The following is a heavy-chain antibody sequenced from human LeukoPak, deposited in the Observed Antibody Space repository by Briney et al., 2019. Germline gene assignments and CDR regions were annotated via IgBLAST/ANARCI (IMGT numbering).Heavy chain of an antibody. Sequence: GGSLRLSCAASGFTFSTFAMIWVRQPPGKGLEWVSSIFPSGGEIHYADSVKGRFTISRDNSKNTLYLQMNSLRAEDTAVYYCAKDQDYGDYVSWFDPWGQGTLVTVSS. CDR3: AKDQDYGDYVSWFDP. CDR2: IFPSGGEI. CDR1: GFTFSTFA. V-gene: IGHV3-23*01. J-gene: IGHJ5*02. D-gene: IGHD4-17*01.